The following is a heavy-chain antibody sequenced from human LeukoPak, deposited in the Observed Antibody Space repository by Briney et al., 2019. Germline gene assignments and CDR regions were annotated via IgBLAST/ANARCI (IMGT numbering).Heavy chain of an antibody. CDR1: GDSVSNNIAT. Sequence: SQTLSLTCAISGDSVSNNIATWNWVRQSPSRGLEWLVRTYYRSRWGNDYAISVKSRITINPDTSRNQFSLQLNSVTPEDTAVYYCVRDSDDYYWALDFWGQGTLVTVSS. V-gene: IGHV6-1*01. CDR3: VRDSDDYYWALDF. D-gene: IGHD3-10*01. CDR2: TYYRSRWGN. J-gene: IGHJ4*02.